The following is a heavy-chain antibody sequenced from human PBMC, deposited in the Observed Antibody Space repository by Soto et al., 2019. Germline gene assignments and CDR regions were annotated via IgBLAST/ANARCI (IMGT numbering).Heavy chain of an antibody. D-gene: IGHD3-3*01. Sequence: SETLSLTCAVYGGSFSGYYWSWIRQPPGKGLEWIGEINHSGSAHYNPSLRSRVTISVDTSKNQFSLKLSSVTAADTAVFYCARGVYNAIFGVISLDYLCQGSLVTVSS. CDR2: INHSGSA. V-gene: IGHV4-34*01. CDR3: ARGVYNAIFGVISLDY. J-gene: IGHJ4*02. CDR1: GGSFSGYY.